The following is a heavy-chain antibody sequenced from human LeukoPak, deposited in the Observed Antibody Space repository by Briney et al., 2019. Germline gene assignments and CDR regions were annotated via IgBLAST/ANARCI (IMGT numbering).Heavy chain of an antibody. V-gene: IGHV3-23*01. D-gene: IGHD3-16*01. CDR2: VSGSSDTT. CDR1: GFTSSNYA. CDR3: TMLGGGIKNWYAFDY. Sequence: GGSLRLSCAASGFTSSNYAMSWVRQVRGNGLERGSVVSGSSDTTYYADSVKGRFAISRDNSKNTLYLQMNSLRAEDAAVYYCTMLGGGIKNWYAFDYWGQGTLVTVSS. J-gene: IGHJ4*02.